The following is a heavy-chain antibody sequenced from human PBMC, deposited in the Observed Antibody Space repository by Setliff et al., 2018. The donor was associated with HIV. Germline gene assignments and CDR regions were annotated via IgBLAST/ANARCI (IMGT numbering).Heavy chain of an antibody. Sequence: GESLKISCVASGFTFDDYDMTWVRQAPGKGLEWVSGINWNGDSTDYADSVKGRFTLSRDNAKNSLFLLMDSLGVEDTAVYYCATGSYSSVWYGFDYWGQGTLVTVSS. V-gene: IGHV3-20*04. CDR2: INWNGDST. CDR1: GFTFDDYD. CDR3: ATGSYSSVWYGFDY. J-gene: IGHJ4*02. D-gene: IGHD6-19*01.